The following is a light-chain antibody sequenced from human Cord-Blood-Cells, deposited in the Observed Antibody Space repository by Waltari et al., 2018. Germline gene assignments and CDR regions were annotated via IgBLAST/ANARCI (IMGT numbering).Light chain of an antibody. Sequence: DIQMTQSPFSLAASVGERVTITCRAKPGISNYLAWYQQKPGKVPKLLIYAAATLQSGVPSRFMGSGSGTDVTLTISSLQPEDVATYYCQKYSCAPITFGQGTRLEIK. CDR3: QKYSCAPIT. CDR2: AAA. J-gene: IGKJ5*01. CDR1: PGISNY. V-gene: IGKV1-27*01.